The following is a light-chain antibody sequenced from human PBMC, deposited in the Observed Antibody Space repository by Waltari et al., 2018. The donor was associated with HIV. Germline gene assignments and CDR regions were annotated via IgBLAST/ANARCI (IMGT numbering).Light chain of an antibody. CDR3: QQTYSFPHT. Sequence: DIQMTQPPSSLSASVGDRVSITCRPSQLINSYLNWYQHTPGKAPKLLIYGATTLQTGVPSRFSGSESATEFTLTVTGLQPEDLATYFCQQTYSFPHTFGQGTRLDIK. CDR2: GAT. V-gene: IGKV1-39*01. J-gene: IGKJ5*01. CDR1: QLINSY.